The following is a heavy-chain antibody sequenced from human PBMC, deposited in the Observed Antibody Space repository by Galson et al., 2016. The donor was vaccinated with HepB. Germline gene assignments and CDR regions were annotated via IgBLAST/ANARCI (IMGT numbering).Heavy chain of an antibody. CDR2: ISTKRTT. J-gene: IGHJ4*02. CDR1: GFVFSNFG. Sequence: SLRLSCAASGFVFSNFGLSWVRQAPGKGLEWVASISTKRTTYYSDSVQGRFTISRDNSNNTLYLQMNGLRAEDTAVYYCAKQKSLVERPRGLRKSYYFDYWGQGTRATVSS. V-gene: IGHV3-23*01. CDR3: AKQKSLVERPRGLRKSYYFDY. D-gene: IGHD2-15*01.